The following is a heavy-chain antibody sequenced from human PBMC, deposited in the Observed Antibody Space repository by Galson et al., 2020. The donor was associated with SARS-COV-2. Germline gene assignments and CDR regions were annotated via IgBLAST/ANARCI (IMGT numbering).Heavy chain of an antibody. CDR2: VYYSGTT. Sequence: ASETLSLTCTVSGGSINSVGNYWSWIRQHPGKGLEWIGLVYYSGTTYSNPSLESRVSISVDTSRNQFSLKLTSVTAADTAIYYCARDRGHTSYGSGIGVYGIDVWGQGTTVTVSS. D-gene: IGHD3-10*01. CDR1: GGSINSVGNY. CDR3: ARDRGHTSYGSGIGVYGIDV. J-gene: IGHJ6*02. V-gene: IGHV4-31*03.